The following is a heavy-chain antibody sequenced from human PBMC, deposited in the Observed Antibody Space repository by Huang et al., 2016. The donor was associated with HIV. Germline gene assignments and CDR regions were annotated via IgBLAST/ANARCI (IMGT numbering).Heavy chain of an antibody. CDR2: TTASGGST. D-gene: IGHD3-3*01. CDR1: GFTFGSYA. Sequence: EVQLLESGGGLAQPGGSLRLSCTASGFTFGSYAMNWVRQAPGKGLAWVSGTTASGGSTYYARSVKGRFTISRDNSKNTLYLQMNSLRAEDTALYYCAKHLGGRRGFTFIVLFGAFDMWGQGTMVTVSS. V-gene: IGHV3-23*01. CDR3: AKHLGGRRGFTFIVLFGAFDM. J-gene: IGHJ3*02.